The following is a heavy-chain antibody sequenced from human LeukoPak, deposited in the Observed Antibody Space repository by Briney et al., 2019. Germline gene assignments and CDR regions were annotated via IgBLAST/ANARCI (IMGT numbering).Heavy chain of an antibody. V-gene: IGHV3-30*02. CDR3: AKDRWAFAHCSGGSCPFHY. CDR1: GFIFSSDG. Sequence: GGSLRLSWAASGFIFSSDGMHLVRQLPSEGLEWEAFIRYDGSNKYYADSVKGRFTISRDNSKNTLYLQMNSLRAEDTAVYYCAKDRWAFAHCSGGSCPFHYWGQGTLVTVSS. J-gene: IGHJ4*02. D-gene: IGHD2-15*01. CDR2: IRYDGSNK.